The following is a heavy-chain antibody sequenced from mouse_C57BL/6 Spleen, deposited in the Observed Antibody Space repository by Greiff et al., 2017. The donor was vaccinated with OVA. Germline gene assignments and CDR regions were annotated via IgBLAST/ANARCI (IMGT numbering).Heavy chain of an antibody. V-gene: IGHV1-55*01. Sequence: VQLQQPGAELVKPGASVKMSCKASGYTFTSYWITWVKQRPGQGLEWIGDIYPGSGSTNYNEKFKSKATLTVDTSSSTAYMQLSSLTSEDSAVYYCARKDHYYGSSWFAYWGQGTLVTVSA. J-gene: IGHJ3*01. CDR1: GYTFTSYW. CDR2: IYPGSGST. D-gene: IGHD1-1*01. CDR3: ARKDHYYGSSWFAY.